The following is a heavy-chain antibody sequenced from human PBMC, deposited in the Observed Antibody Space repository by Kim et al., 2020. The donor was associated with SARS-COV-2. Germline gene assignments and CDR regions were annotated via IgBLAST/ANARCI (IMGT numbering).Heavy chain of an antibody. V-gene: IGHV3-23*01. Sequence: GGSLRLSCAASGFTFSNYAMSWVRQAPGKALEWVSTITGSGGSTYYADSVKGRFTFSRDNSWSTLSLQMNSLRAEDTAVYYCAQRSATGSYYFDYWAQG. D-gene: IGHD6-6*01. CDR2: ITGSGGST. CDR1: GFTFSNYA. J-gene: IGHJ4*02. CDR3: AQRSATGSYYFDY.